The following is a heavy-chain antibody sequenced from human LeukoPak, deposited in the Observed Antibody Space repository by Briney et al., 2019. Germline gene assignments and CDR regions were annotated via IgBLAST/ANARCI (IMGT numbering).Heavy chain of an antibody. CDR3: ARVYGGGYESKEYGMDV. Sequence: GGSLRLSCAASGFTFSSYSMNWVRQAPGKGLEWVSSISSSSSYIYYADAVKGRFTISRDNAKNSLYLQMNSLRAEATAVYYCARVYGGGYESKEYGMDVWGQGTTVTVSS. CDR1: GFTFSSYS. CDR2: ISSSSSYI. V-gene: IGHV3-21*01. J-gene: IGHJ6*02. D-gene: IGHD5-12*01.